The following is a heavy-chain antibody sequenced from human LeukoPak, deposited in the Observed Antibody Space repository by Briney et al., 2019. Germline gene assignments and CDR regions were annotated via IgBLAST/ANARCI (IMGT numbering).Heavy chain of an antibody. CDR2: INHDATEK. CDR1: GFSFDSYW. Sequence: GGSLRLCCVASGFSFDSYWMNWVRQAPGRGLEWVANINHDATEKYYVDSVKGRFTISRDNAKKSLYLQMNRLRADDTAVYHCAIVRSAAAGPLDYRGQGTLVTVSS. V-gene: IGHV3-7*01. D-gene: IGHD6-13*01. CDR3: AIVRSAAAGPLDY. J-gene: IGHJ4*02.